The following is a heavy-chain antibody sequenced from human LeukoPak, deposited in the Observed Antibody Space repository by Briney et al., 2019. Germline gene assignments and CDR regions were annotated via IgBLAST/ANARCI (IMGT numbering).Heavy chain of an antibody. V-gene: IGHV3-74*01. Sequence: GGSLRLSCAASEFNFSNYWMHWVRQAPGKGLVWVSRINCDGSGTSYADSVRGRFTIYRDNARNTLSLQMNTRRAKDTAVYYCARDTPGLGIDYWGQGTLVTVSS. J-gene: IGHJ4*02. CDR3: ARDTPGLGIDY. D-gene: IGHD3/OR15-3a*01. CDR2: INCDGSGT. CDR1: EFNFSNYW.